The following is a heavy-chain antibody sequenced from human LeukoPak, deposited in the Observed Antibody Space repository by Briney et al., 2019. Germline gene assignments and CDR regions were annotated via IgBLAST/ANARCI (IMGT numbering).Heavy chain of an antibody. V-gene: IGHV3-9*03. CDR1: GFTFDDYA. Sequence: PGGSLRLSCAASGFTFDDYAMHWVRQAPGKGLEWVSGISWNSGSIGYADSVKGRFTISRDNAKNSLYLQMNSLRAEDMALYYCAKDTDWGQGTLVTVSS. CDR2: ISWNSGSI. J-gene: IGHJ4*02. CDR3: AKDTD.